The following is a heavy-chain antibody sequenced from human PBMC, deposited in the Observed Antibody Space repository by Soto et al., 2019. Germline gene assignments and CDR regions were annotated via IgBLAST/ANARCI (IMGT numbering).Heavy chain of an antibody. CDR1: GFTFSSYG. CDR3: AKDHDSYSYYYYYGMDV. Sequence: QVQLVESGGGVVQPGRSLRLSCAASGFTFSSYGMHWVRQAPGKGLEWVAVISYDGSNKYYADSVKGRFTISRDNSKNTLYLQMNSLRAEDTAVYYCAKDHDSYSYYYYYGMDVWGQGTTVTVSS. V-gene: IGHV3-30*18. CDR2: ISYDGSNK. J-gene: IGHJ6*02. D-gene: IGHD2-21*02.